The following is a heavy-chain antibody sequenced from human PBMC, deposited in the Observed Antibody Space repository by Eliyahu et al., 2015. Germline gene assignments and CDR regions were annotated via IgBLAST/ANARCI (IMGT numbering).Heavy chain of an antibody. CDR2: IYHNGNT. J-gene: IGHJ4*02. D-gene: IGHD6-13*01. V-gene: IGHV4-39*01. Sequence: QLQLQESGPGLVKPSXXLSLTCTVXGGSISNSNYYWGWXRQPPGMGLEWIXNIYHNGNTYYNPSLKSRVTISVDTSKNQFSLRLTSVTAADTAVYYCARLSNNWYFFMGNWGQGTLVTVSS. CDR3: ARLSNNWYFFMGN. CDR1: GGSISNSNYY.